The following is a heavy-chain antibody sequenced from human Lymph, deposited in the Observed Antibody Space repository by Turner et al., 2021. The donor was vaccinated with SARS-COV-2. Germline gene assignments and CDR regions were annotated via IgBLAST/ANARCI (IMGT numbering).Heavy chain of an antibody. CDR3: ARREWGGSLGHIDY. Sequence: EVQLVQPGAAVKTPGASLKISCTGSGYSFTNYWTGWVRQMPGKGLEWMGIIYPGDSDTRYSPSFQGQVTISADKSISTAYLQWSSLKASDTAMYYCARREWGGSLGHIDYWGQGTLVTVSS. D-gene: IGHD3-3*01. V-gene: IGHV5-51*01. CDR2: IYPGDSDT. J-gene: IGHJ4*02. CDR1: GYSFTNYW.